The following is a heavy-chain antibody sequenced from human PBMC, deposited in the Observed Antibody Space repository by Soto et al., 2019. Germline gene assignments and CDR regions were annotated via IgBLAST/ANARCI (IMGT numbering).Heavy chain of an antibody. CDR1: GFTFSNAW. CDR3: TTDSYITVTPVCLHY. CDR2: VKSKTHGGTT. J-gene: IGHJ4*01. Sequence: GGSLRLSCAASGFTFSNAWINWVRQAPGKGLEWVGRVKSKTHGGTTDFAASVKGRFAISRDDSISMAFMRMNSLKIEDTAVYYCTTDSYITVTPVCLHYLGHGTLVTV. V-gene: IGHV3-15*07. D-gene: IGHD4-4*01.